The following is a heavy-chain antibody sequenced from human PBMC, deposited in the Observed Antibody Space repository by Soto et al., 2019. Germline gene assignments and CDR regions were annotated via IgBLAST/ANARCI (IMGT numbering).Heavy chain of an antibody. Sequence: SETLSLTCTVSGGSISSGDYYWSWIRQPPGKGLEWIGYIYYSGSTYYNPSLKSRVTISVDTSKNQFSLKLSSVTAADTAVYYCATGGYSYGRYFDYWGQGTLVTVSS. CDR1: GGSISSGDYY. CDR3: ATGGYSYGRYFDY. CDR2: IYYSGST. J-gene: IGHJ4*02. V-gene: IGHV4-30-4*01. D-gene: IGHD5-18*01.